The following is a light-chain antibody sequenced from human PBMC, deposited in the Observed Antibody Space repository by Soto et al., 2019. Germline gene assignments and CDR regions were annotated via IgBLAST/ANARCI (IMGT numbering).Light chain of an antibody. CDR2: GAS. CDR3: QHYNNWPPWT. J-gene: IGKJ1*01. Sequence: EIVMTQSPATLSVSPGERATLSCRASQSVSSNLAWYQQKPDQAPRLLIYGASTRATGIPARFSGSGSGTEFTLTISSLQSEDLAVYYCQHYNNWPPWTFGQGTKVDIK. CDR1: QSVSSN. V-gene: IGKV3-15*01.